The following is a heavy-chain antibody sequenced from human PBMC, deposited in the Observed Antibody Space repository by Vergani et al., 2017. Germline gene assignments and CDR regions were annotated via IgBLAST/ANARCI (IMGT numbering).Heavy chain of an antibody. Sequence: QVQLQESGPGLVKPSQTLSLTCSVSGDSISSGVYYWNWIRQHPGKGLEWIGYIYYSGSTYYNPSLKSRVTISVDTSKNQFSLKLSSVTAADTAVYYCARGVRAVAVYFDYWGQGTLVTVSS. CDR1: GDSISSGVYY. CDR3: ARGVRAVAVYFDY. V-gene: IGHV4-31*03. CDR2: IYYSGST. D-gene: IGHD6-19*01. J-gene: IGHJ4*02.